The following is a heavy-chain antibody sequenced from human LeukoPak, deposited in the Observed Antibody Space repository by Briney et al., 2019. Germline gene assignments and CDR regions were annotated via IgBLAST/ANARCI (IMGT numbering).Heavy chain of an antibody. J-gene: IGHJ4*02. CDR1: GFTFTSSA. CDR2: IVVGSGNT. V-gene: IGHV1-58*02. Sequence: SVKVSCKASGFTFTSSAMQWVRQARGQRLEWIGWIVVGSGNTNYAQKFQERVTITRDKSTSTAYMELSSLRSEDTAVYYCAADRWVGATTFDYWGQGTLVTVSS. CDR3: AADRWVGATTFDY. D-gene: IGHD1-26*01.